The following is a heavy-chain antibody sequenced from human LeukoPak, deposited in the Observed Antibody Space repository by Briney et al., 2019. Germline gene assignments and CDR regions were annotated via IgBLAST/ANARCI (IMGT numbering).Heavy chain of an antibody. Sequence: ASVKVSCKASGYTFTSYGISWVRQAPGQGLEWVGWISAYNGNTNYAQKLQGRVTMTTDTSTSTAYMELRSLRSDDTAVYYCARERALWFGELRTDYWGQGTLVTVSS. CDR1: GYTFTSYG. D-gene: IGHD3-10*01. CDR3: ARERALWFGELRTDY. CDR2: ISAYNGNT. J-gene: IGHJ4*02. V-gene: IGHV1-18*01.